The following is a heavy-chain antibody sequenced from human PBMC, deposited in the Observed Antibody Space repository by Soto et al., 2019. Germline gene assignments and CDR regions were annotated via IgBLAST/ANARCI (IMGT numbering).Heavy chain of an antibody. Sequence: SETLSLTCAVYGGSFSGYYWSWIRQPPGKGLEWIGEINHSGSTNYNPSLKSRVTISVDTSKNQFSLKLSSVTAADTAVYYCARGLRASYYYDSSGLRYWGQGTLVTVSS. V-gene: IGHV4-34*01. J-gene: IGHJ4*02. D-gene: IGHD3-22*01. CDR2: INHSGST. CDR3: ARGLRASYYYDSSGLRY. CDR1: GGSFSGYY.